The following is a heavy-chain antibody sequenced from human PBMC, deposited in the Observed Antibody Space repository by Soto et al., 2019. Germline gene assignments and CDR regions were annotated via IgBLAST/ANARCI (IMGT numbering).Heavy chain of an antibody. J-gene: IGHJ4*02. D-gene: IGHD2-21*02. CDR1: GFTFSSYG. V-gene: IGHV3-30*18. Sequence: GGSLRLCCAASGFTFSSYGMHWARQAPGKGLEWVAGISYDGSNKYYADSVKGRFTISRYNSKNTLHLQMNRRRAGETAVSYCAKLLTDCCGDCQRSDFDYWGQG. CDR3: AKLLTDCCGDCQRSDFDY. CDR2: ISYDGSNK.